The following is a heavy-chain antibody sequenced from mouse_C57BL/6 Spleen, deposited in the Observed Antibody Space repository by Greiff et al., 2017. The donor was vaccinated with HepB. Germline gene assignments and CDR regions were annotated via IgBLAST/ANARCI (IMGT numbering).Heavy chain of an antibody. D-gene: IGHD1-1*01. Sequence: EVMLVESGGGLVQPGGSLKLSCAASGFTFSDYYMYWVRQTPEKRLEWVAYISNGGGSTYYPDTVKGRFTISRDNAKNTLYLQMSRLKSEDTAMYYGARHGITTVVATDYAMDYWGQGTSVTVSS. CDR1: GFTFSDYY. J-gene: IGHJ4*01. CDR3: ARHGITTVVATDYAMDY. V-gene: IGHV5-12*01. CDR2: ISNGGGST.